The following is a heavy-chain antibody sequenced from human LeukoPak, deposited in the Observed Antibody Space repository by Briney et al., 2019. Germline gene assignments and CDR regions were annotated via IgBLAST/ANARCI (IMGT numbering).Heavy chain of an antibody. J-gene: IGHJ3*02. V-gene: IGHV3-30*03. CDR2: ISYDGGNK. Sequence: GGSLRLSCAASGFTFSSYGMHWVRQAPGKGLEWVAVISYDGGNKYYADSVKGRFTISRDNSKNTLYLQMNSLRAEDTAVYYCARGVHGDYAFDIWGQGTMVTVSS. CDR1: GFTFSSYG. D-gene: IGHD4-17*01. CDR3: ARGVHGDYAFDI.